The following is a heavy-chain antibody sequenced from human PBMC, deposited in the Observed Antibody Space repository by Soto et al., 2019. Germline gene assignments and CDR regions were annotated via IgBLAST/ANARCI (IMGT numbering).Heavy chain of an antibody. CDR2: ISYDGSNK. CDR1: GFAFSSYG. V-gene: IGHV3-30*18. D-gene: IGHD3-10*01. J-gene: IGHJ6*02. CDR3: AKQRTSSGTYYYYYYYGMDV. Sequence: GGSLRLSCAASGFAFSSYGMHWVGQAPGKGLEGVAGISYDGSNKYYADSVKARFTISRDNSKNLLHRQMKSLRAEDTAVYYFAKQRTSSGTYYYYYYYGMDVWGQGTTVTVSS.